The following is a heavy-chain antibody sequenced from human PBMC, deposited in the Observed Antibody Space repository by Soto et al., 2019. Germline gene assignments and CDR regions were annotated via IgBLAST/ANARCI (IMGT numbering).Heavy chain of an antibody. Sequence: GLDLEWLAVIYWDGDKRYSPSLKSRLTITKDTSKNQVVLTMTNMDPVDTATYYCAHRHPYGMGTYYFDYWGQGTLVTVSS. CDR3: AHRHPYGMGTYYFDY. CDR2: IYWDGDK. D-gene: IGHD1-1*01. V-gene: IGHV2-5*02. J-gene: IGHJ4*02.